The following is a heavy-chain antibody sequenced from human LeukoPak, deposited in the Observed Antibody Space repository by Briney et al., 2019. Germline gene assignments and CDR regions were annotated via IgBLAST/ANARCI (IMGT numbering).Heavy chain of an antibody. D-gene: IGHD2-15*01. V-gene: IGHV3-30*02. Sequence: GGSLRLSCAASGFTFSSYIIHWVRQAPGKGLEWVAFIRYDGSNKYYADSVKGRFTISRDNSKNTLYLQMNSLRAEDTAVYYCAKDYARLDGLGYCSGGSCYTVPYYYYYMDVWGKGTTVTISS. CDR3: AKDYARLDGLGYCSGGSCYTVPYYYYYMDV. J-gene: IGHJ6*03. CDR2: IRYDGSNK. CDR1: GFTFSSYI.